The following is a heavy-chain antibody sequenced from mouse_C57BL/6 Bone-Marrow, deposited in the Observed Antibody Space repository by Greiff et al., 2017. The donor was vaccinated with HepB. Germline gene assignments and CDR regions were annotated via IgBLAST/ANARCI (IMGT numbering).Heavy chain of an antibody. Sequence: QVQLQQSGPGLVQPSQRLSITCTVSGFSLTSYGVHWVRQSPGKGLEWLGVIWSGGSTDNYAAFISRLSNCKDNSKSRVFSKMNSLQADDTAIYYCAAAYYRGYYAMDYWGQGTSVTVSS. CDR2: IWSGGST. CDR3: AAAYYRGYYAMDY. V-gene: IGHV2-2*01. J-gene: IGHJ4*01. CDR1: GFSLTSYG. D-gene: IGHD2-12*01.